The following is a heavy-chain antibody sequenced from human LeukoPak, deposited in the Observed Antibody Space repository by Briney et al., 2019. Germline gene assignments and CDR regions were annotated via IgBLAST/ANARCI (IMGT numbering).Heavy chain of an antibody. CDR1: GFTFISYW. D-gene: IGHD3-22*01. V-gene: IGHV3-7*01. Sequence: GGSLRLSCAASGFTFISYWMSWVGQAPGKGLEWVANIKQDGSEKYYVDSVKGRFTISRDNAKNSLYLQMNSLRAEDTAVYYCARLYYYDSSGYPPLDYWGQGTLVTVSS. CDR3: ARLYYYDSSGYPPLDY. J-gene: IGHJ4*02. CDR2: IKQDGSEK.